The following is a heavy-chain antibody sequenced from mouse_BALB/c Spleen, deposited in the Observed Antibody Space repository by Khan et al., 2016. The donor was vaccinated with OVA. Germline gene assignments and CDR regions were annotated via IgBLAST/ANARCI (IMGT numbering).Heavy chain of an antibody. J-gene: IGHJ3*01. CDR1: GYTFTDFV. Sequence: QVQLQQSGAELVRPGVSVKISCKGSGYTFTDFVMHWVKQSHAKSLEWIGVISTYYGDTNHNQKFKGKATMTVDKSSSTAYMELARLTSEDSAFYDCVWGSGEYRFAYWGQGTLVTVSA. V-gene: IGHV1S137*01. CDR3: VWGSGEYRFAY. D-gene: IGHD1-1*02. CDR2: ISTYYGDT.